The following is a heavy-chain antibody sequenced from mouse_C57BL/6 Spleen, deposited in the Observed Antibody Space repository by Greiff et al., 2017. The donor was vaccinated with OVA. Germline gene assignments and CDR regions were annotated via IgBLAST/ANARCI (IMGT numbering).Heavy chain of an antibody. CDR1: GYTFTSYW. V-gene: IGHV1-5*01. CDR3: TRGYYGSSYPGNYYAMDY. CDR2: IYPGNSDT. Sequence: EVKVVESGTVLARPGASVKMSCKTSGYTFTSYWMHWVKQRPGQGLEWIGAIYPGNSDTSYNQKFKGKAKLTAVTSASTAYMELSSLTNEDSAVYYCTRGYYGSSYPGNYYAMDYWGQGTSVTVSS. D-gene: IGHD1-1*01. J-gene: IGHJ4*01.